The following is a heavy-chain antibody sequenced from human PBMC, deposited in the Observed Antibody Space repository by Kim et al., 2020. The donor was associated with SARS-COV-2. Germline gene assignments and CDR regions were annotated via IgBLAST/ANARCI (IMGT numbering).Heavy chain of an antibody. CDR3: ARRGCSGGSCYLPGGGMDV. J-gene: IGHJ6*02. CDR2: ISAYNGNT. Sequence: ASVKVSCKASGYTFTSYGISWVRQAPGQGLEWMGWISAYNGNTNYAQKLQGRVTMTTDTSTSTAYMELRSLRSDDTAVYYCARRGCSGGSCYLPGGGMDVWGQGTTVTVSS. D-gene: IGHD2-15*01. CDR1: GYTFTSYG. V-gene: IGHV1-18*01.